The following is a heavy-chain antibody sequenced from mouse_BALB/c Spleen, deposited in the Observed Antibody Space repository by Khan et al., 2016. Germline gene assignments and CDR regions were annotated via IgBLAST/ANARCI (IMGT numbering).Heavy chain of an antibody. CDR3: ASNWEGWYFDG. V-gene: IGHV3-6*02. J-gene: IGHJ1*01. D-gene: IGHD4-1*01. Sequence: EVQLQESGPGLVKPSQSLSLTCSVTGYSITSGYYWNWIRQFPGNKLEWMGYISYDGSNNYNPSLKNRISITRDTSKNQFFLKLNSVTTEDTATYYCASNWEGWYFDGWGAGTTVSVSS. CDR2: ISYDGSN. CDR1: GYSITSGYY.